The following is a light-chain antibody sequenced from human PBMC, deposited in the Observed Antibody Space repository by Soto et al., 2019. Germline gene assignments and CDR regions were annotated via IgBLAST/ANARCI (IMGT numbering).Light chain of an antibody. CDR1: QSITSY. V-gene: IGKV1-39*01. J-gene: IGKJ1*01. CDR3: QQSYSNPLA. CDR2: AAS. Sequence: DLQMPQSPSSLSASVGDRVTITCRASQSITSYLNWYQQKPGQAPKLLIYAASSLQSGGPSRFSGSGSGTDFTLTISSLQPEDFATYYCQQSYSNPLAFGPGTKVDSK.